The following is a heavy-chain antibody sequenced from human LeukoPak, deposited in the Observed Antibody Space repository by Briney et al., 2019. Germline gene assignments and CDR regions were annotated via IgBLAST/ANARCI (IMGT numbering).Heavy chain of an antibody. CDR3: ATDLSYFASGSFYIGY. CDR1: EFTFIDFS. D-gene: IGHD3-10*01. V-gene: IGHV1-24*01. J-gene: IGHJ4*02. CDR2: FAPECGET. Sequence: ASVKVSCKVSEFTFIDFSIHWVRQTPGKGLEWKGGFAPECGETIYAEKFQGRVTLTEDTSTDIAYMELSSLRYEDTAVYYCATDLSYFASGSFYIGYWGQGTLVTVSS.